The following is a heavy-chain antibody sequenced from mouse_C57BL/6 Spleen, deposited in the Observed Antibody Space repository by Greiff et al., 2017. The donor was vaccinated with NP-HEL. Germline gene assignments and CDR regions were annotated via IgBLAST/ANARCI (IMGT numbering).Heavy chain of an antibody. CDR1: GYTFTSYW. J-gene: IGHJ1*03. CDR2: IDPSDSYT. CDR3: ARVVAKNFDV. V-gene: IGHV1-59*01. Sequence: QVQLKQPGAELVRPGTSVKLSCKASGYTFTSYWMHWVKQRPGQGLEWIGVIDPSDSYTNYNQKFKGKATLTVDTSSSTAYMQLSSLTSEDSAVYYCARVVAKNFDVWGTGTTVTVSS. D-gene: IGHD1-1*01.